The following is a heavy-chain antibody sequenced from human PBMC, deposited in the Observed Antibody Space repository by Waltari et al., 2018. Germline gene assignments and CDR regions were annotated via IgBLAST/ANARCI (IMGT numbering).Heavy chain of an antibody. V-gene: IGHV3-48*04. CDR1: GFTFSSYS. CDR3: ASGSLTMIH. D-gene: IGHD3-22*01. CDR2: ISSSSSTI. J-gene: IGHJ4*02. Sequence: EVQLVESGGGLVQPGGSLRLSCAASGFTFSSYSMNWVRQAPGKGLEWVSYISSSSSTIYYADSVKGRFTISRDNAKNSLYLQMNSLRAEDTAVYYCASGSLTMIHWGQGTLVTVSS.